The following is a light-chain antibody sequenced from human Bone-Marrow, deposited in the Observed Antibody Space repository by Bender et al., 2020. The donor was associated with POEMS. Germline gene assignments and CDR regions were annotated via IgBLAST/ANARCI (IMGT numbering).Light chain of an antibody. CDR2: EGS. J-gene: IGLJ2*01. V-gene: IGLV2-23*01. Sequence: QSALTQPASVSGSPGQSITISCTGSNSDVVSCYHQYSCKVPKLMISEGSKRHSGVSHRFSGSKYGNTASLTISGLQPEDEADYYCCAYVNRRPSFGGGTKVTVL. CDR3: CAYVNRRPS. CDR1: NSDVV.